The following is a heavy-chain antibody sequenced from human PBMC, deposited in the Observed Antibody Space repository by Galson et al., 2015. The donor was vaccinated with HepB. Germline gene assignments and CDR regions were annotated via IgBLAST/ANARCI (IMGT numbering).Heavy chain of an antibody. CDR3: ATGRIVVVPNFDY. CDR2: IIPALGTA. CDR1: GGTFTSYA. V-gene: IGHV1-69*11. J-gene: IGHJ4*02. Sequence: SCKASGGTFTSYAFSWVRRAPGQGLEWMGWIIPALGTANYAQKFQGRVTITADASTRTAHMELSSLRFEDTAVYYCATGRIVVVPNFDYWSQGTLVTVSS. D-gene: IGHD3-22*01.